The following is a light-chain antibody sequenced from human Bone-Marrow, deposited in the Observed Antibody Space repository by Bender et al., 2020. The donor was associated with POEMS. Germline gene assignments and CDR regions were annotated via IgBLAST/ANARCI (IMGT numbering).Light chain of an antibody. CDR3: CSYTSSSTLV. J-gene: IGLJ2*01. V-gene: IGLV2-14*01. CDR1: SSDVGGYNL. Sequence: QSALTQPASVSGSPGQSITISCTGTSSDVGGYNLVSWYQQHPGKAPKVIIHEVTKRPSGVSNRFSGSKSDNTASLTISGLQPEDEADYYCCSYTSSSTLVFGGGTKLTVL. CDR2: EVT.